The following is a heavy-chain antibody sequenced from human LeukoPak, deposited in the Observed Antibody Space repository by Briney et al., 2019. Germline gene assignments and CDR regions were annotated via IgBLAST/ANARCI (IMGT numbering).Heavy chain of an antibody. CDR3: ASLSLGHY. J-gene: IGHJ4*02. D-gene: IGHD6-6*01. CDR1: GFTVSNNY. CDR2: IYSGGST. V-gene: IGHV3-53*01. Sequence: GGCLRLSCAASGFTVSNNYMSWVRQAPGKGLEWVSVIYSGGSTYYADSVKGRFTISRDTSKNTLSLQMNSLRAEDTAVYYCASLSLGHYWGQGTLVTVSS.